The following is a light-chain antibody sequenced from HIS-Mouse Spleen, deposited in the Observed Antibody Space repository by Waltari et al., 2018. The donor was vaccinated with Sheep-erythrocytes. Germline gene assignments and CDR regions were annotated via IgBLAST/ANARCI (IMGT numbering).Light chain of an antibody. V-gene: IGLV1-47*01. J-gene: IGLJ3*02. CDR1: SSNIGSNY. CDR3: AAWDDSLSGNWV. CDR2: RNN. Sequence: QSVLTQPPSASGTPGQRVTISCSGSSSNIGSNYVYWYQQLPGTAPNLLHYRNNRGPSGVPDRFSGSKSGTAASRAISGLRSEDEADYYCAAWDDSLSGNWVFGGGTKLTVL.